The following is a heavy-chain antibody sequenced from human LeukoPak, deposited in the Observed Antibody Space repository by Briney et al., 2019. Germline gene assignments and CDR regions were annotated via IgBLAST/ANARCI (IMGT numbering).Heavy chain of an antibody. CDR1: GYTFTSYG. D-gene: IGHD4-17*01. CDR3: ARDLVFMTTVTTDAFDI. V-gene: IGHV1-18*01. CDR2: ISAYNGNT. J-gene: IGHJ3*02. Sequence: ASVKVSCKASGYTFTSYGISWVRQAPGQGLKWMGWISAYNGNTNYAQKLQGRVTMTTDTSTSTAYTELRSLRSDDTAVYYCARDLVFMTTVTTDAFDIWGQGTMVTVSS.